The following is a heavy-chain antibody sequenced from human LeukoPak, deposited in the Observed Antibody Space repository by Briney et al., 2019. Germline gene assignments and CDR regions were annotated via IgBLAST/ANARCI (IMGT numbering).Heavy chain of an antibody. V-gene: IGHV3-30*18. J-gene: IGHJ4*02. Sequence: PGGSLRLSCAASGFTFSSYGMHWVRQAPGKGLEWVAVISYDGSNKYYADSVKGRFTISRDNSKNTLYLQMNSLRAEDTAVYYCAKDNGHYWGQGTLVTVSS. CDR2: ISYDGSNK. CDR3: AKDNGHY. CDR1: GFTFSSYG.